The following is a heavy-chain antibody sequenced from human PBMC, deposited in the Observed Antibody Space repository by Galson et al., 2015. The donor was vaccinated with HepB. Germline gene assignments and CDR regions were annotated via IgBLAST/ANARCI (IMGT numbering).Heavy chain of an antibody. CDR1: GFTFNSYN. CDR2: IRSSSSSI. J-gene: IGHJ4*02. V-gene: IGHV3-21*01. Sequence: SLRLSCAASGFTFNSYNMNWVRQAPGKGLEWVSSIRSSSSSISSADSVRGRFTISRDNAKNSLYLQMNSLRAEDTAVYYCARTPKAIAAAGKGGPIDYWGQGTLVTVSS. D-gene: IGHD6-13*01. CDR3: ARTPKAIAAAGKGGPIDY.